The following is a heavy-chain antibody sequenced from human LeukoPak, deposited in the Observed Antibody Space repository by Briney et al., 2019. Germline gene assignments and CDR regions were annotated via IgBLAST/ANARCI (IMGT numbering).Heavy chain of an antibody. CDR2: IYSGGST. D-gene: IGHD5-24*01. V-gene: IGHV3-66*02. CDR1: GFTVSSNY. Sequence: GGSLRLSCAASGFTVSSNYMSWVRQAPGKGLEWASVIYSGGSTYYADSVKGRFTISRDNSKNTLYLQMNSLRAEDTAVYYCARGDGYNFLDYWGQGTLVTVSS. J-gene: IGHJ4*02. CDR3: ARGDGYNFLDY.